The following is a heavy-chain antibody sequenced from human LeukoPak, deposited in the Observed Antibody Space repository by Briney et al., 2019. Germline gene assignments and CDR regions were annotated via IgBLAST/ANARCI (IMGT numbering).Heavy chain of an antibody. CDR1: GFTFGDYA. J-gene: IGHJ4*02. CDR2: IRSKIYGGTP. Sequence: GGSLRLSCTASGFTFGDYAMTWVRQAPGKGLEWVGFIRSKIYGGTPEYAASVKGRFTISRDDSKGIAYLQMDSLKTEDTAVYYCTRDQAPYYWGQGTLVTVSS. CDR3: TRDQAPYY. V-gene: IGHV3-49*04.